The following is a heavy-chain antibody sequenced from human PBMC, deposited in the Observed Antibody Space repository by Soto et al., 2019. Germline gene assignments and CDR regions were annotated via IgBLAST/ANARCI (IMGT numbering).Heavy chain of an antibody. CDR1: GGTFSSYA. Sequence: SVKVSCKASGGTFSSYAISWVRQAPGQGLEWMGGIIPIFGTANYAQKFQGRVTITADESTSTAYMELSSLRSEDTAVYYCASWESEPPAEYFQHWGQGTLVTVSS. CDR2: IIPIFGTA. CDR3: ASWESEPPAEYFQH. J-gene: IGHJ1*01. D-gene: IGHD1-26*01. V-gene: IGHV1-69*13.